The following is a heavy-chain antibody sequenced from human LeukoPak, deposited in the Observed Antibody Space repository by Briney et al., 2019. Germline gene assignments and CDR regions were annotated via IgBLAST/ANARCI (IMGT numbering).Heavy chain of an antibody. V-gene: IGHV3-7*03. CDR1: GFTFSSYW. CDR3: ARDIMVRGVSGMDV. D-gene: IGHD3-10*01. CDR2: IKQDGSEK. J-gene: IGHJ6*04. Sequence: GGSLRLSCAASGFTFSSYWMGWVRQAPGKGLEWVANIKQDGSEKYYVDSVKGRFTISRDNAKNSLYLQMNSLRAEDTAVYYCARDIMVRGVSGMDVWGKGTTVTVSS.